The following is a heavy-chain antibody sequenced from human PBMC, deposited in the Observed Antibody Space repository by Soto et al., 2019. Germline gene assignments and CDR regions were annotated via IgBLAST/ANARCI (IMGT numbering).Heavy chain of an antibody. CDR2: IYYTGST. V-gene: IGHV4-59*01. Sequence: SETLSLTCTVSGDSINNYYWSWIRQPPGKRLEWIGYIYYTGSTTYNPSLESRVTISVDTSKNQSSLKLNSVNAADTAVYYCAKYRRTEAEGFTLDYWGRGTQVTVSS. J-gene: IGHJ4*02. D-gene: IGHD6-13*01. CDR3: AKYRRTEAEGFTLDY. CDR1: GDSINNYY.